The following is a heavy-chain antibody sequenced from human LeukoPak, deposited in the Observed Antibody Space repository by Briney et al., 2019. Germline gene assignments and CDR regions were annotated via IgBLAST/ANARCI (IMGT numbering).Heavy chain of an antibody. J-gene: IGHJ3*02. CDR2: IYYSGST. D-gene: IGHD6-13*01. Sequence: PSETLSLTCTVSGGSISSYYWSWIRQPPGKGLEWIGYIYYSGSTYYNPSLKSRVTISVDTSKNQFSLKLSSVTAADTAVYYCASSPTEYTFDIWGQGTMVTVSS. CDR1: GGSISSYY. V-gene: IGHV4-59*06. CDR3: ASSPTEYTFDI.